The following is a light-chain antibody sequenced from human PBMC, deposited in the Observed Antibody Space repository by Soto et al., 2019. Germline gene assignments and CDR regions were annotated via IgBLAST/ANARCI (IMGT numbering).Light chain of an antibody. CDR2: AAS. J-gene: IGKJ2*01. V-gene: IGKV3-20*01. Sequence: EIVLTQSPVTLSLSPGERATLSCRASRSFASSYLGWYQQKPGQPPRLLIYAASPRATGVPDRFSGSGSATDFTLTISRLEPEDSAVYYCHHYDASPPYTFGQGTKVEIK. CDR1: RSFASSY. CDR3: HHYDASPPYT.